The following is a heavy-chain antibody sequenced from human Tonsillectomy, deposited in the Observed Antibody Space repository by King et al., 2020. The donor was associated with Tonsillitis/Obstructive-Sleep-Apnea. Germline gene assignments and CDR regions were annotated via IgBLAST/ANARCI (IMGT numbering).Heavy chain of an antibody. CDR1: GYTFTGYY. J-gene: IGHJ6*03. Sequence: QLVQSGAEVKKPGASVKVSCKASGYTFTGYYMHWVRQAPGQGLEWMGWINPNSGGTNYAQKFQGWVTMTRDTSISTAYMELSRRRSDDTAVYYCAREGEYSSGWYAGYYYYYMDVWGKGTTVTVSS. D-gene: IGHD6-19*01. CDR2: INPNSGGT. CDR3: AREGEYSSGWYAGYYYYYMDV. V-gene: IGHV1-2*04.